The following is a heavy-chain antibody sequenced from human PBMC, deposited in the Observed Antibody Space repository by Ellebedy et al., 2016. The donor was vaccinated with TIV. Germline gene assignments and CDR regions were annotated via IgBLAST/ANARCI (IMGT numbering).Heavy chain of an antibody. CDR2: IYTSGTT. D-gene: IGHD6-13*01. V-gene: IGHV4-4*07. CDR3: ARSDRAAAARAGAFDI. Sequence: SETLSLTCTVSGGSISSYYWSWIRQPAGKGLEWIGRIYTSGTTIHNPSLNSRVTMSAYTSKNKFSLRFSSVTAADTAVYYCARSDRAAAARAGAFDIWGQGTMVTVSS. J-gene: IGHJ3*02. CDR1: GGSISSYY.